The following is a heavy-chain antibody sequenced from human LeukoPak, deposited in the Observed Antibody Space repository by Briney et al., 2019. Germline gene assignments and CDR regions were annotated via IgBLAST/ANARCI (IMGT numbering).Heavy chain of an antibody. V-gene: IGHV3-23*01. CDR2: ISGSGGST. CDR1: GFTFSSYA. Sequence: GGSLRLSCAASGFTFSSYAMSWVRQAPGKGLEWVSAISGSGGSTYHADSVKGRFTISRDNSKNTLYLQMNSLRAEDTAVYYCASEIMIVAIRSTVDYWGQGTLVTVSS. D-gene: IGHD3-22*01. J-gene: IGHJ4*02. CDR3: ASEIMIVAIRSTVDY.